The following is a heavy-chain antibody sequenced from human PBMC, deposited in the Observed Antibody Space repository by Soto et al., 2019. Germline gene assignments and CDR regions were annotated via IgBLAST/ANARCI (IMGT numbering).Heavy chain of an antibody. CDR2: NYNSGST. D-gene: IGHD6-13*01. J-gene: IGHJ2*01. V-gene: IGHV4-61*01. Sequence: QAQLQESGPGPVKPSETLSLTCTVSGGSVSGGTHYWCWIRQPPGKGLEWIGYNYNSGSTNYNPSLKSRVTISVDTSKNQFSLKLSSVTAADTAVYYCARGYRTSWYWFDLWGRGTLVTVSS. CDR1: GGSVSGGTHY. CDR3: ARGYRTSWYWFDL.